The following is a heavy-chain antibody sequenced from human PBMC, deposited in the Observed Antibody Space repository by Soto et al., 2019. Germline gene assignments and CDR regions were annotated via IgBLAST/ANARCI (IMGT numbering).Heavy chain of an antibody. Sequence: ASLKVSCKASGYTFTSYAMHWVRQAPGQRLEWMGWINAGNGNTKYSQKFQGRVTITRDTSASTAYMELSSLRSEDTAVYYCAREPVGYCSSTSCQLRDAFDIWGQGTMVTVSS. CDR3: AREPVGYCSSTSCQLRDAFDI. CDR2: INAGNGNT. CDR1: GYTFTSYA. V-gene: IGHV1-3*01. J-gene: IGHJ3*02. D-gene: IGHD2-2*01.